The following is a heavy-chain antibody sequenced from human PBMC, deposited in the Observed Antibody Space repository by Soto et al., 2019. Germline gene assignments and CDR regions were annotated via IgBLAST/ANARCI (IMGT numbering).Heavy chain of an antibody. V-gene: IGHV4-39*01. CDR1: GGSITSGGYY. J-gene: IGHJ4*02. Sequence: QLQLQESGPGLVKPSETLSLTCTVSGGSITSGGYYWGWIRQPPGKGLEWIGSIYYSGTTYYNPSLKSRVTVSVDTSKNQFSLKLSSVTAADPAVYYCARQAHIDNSNGWFGTFDYWGQGTLVTVSS. CDR3: ARQAHIDNSNGWFGTFDY. D-gene: IGHD6-19*01. CDR2: IYYSGTT.